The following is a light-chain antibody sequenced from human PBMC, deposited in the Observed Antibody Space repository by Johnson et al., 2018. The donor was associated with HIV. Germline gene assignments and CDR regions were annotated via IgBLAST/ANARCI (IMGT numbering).Light chain of an antibody. CDR3: ATWDSCMSSTYV. J-gene: IGLJ1*01. CDR2: DNN. V-gene: IGLV1-51*01. CDR1: SSNIGNNY. Sequence: QSVLTQPPSVSAAPGQKVTISCSGSSSNIGNNYVSWYQQLPGTAPKLLIYDNNKRPSGIPDRFSGSKSGTSATLGITGLQTGDEAYSYCATWDSCMSSTYVFGTATKVTVL.